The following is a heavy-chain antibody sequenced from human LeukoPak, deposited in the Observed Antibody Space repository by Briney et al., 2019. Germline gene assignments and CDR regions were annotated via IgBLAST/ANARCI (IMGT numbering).Heavy chain of an antibody. J-gene: IGHJ4*02. CDR1: GFTFSSYS. V-gene: IGHV3-21*01. CDR3: ARGDGGNSFDY. CDR2: ISSSSSYI. Sequence: SGGSLRLSCAASGFTFSSYSMNWVRQAPGKGLEWVSSISSSSSYIYYADSVKGRFTISRDNAKNSLYLQMNSPRAEDTAVYYCARGDGGNSFDYWGQGTLVTVSS. D-gene: IGHD4-23*01.